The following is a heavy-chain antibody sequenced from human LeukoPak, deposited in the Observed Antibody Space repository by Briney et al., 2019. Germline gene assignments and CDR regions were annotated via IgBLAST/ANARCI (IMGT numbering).Heavy chain of an antibody. CDR3: ARDVVATIGYFDY. J-gene: IGHJ4*02. V-gene: IGHV3-33*01. CDR1: GFTFSNYG. CDR2: IWYDGNNK. D-gene: IGHD5-12*01. Sequence: GGSLRLSCAASGFTFSNYGMHWVRQAPGKGLEWVALIWYDGNNKYYADSVKGRFTISRDISKNTLYIQMNSLRAEDTAVYYCARDVVATIGYFDYWGQGTLVTVSS.